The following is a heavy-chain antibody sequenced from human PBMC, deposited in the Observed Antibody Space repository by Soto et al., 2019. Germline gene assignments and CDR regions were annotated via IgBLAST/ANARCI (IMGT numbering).Heavy chain of an antibody. CDR2: IWYDGSNK. V-gene: IGHV3-33*01. J-gene: IGHJ6*02. CDR3: ARDRGSYGYYYGMDV. CDR1: GFTFSYYG. D-gene: IGHD5-18*01. Sequence: QVQLVESGGGVVQPGRSLRLSCAASGFTFSYYGMNWVRQAPGKGLEWVAVIWYDGSNKFYAASVKGRFTISSANYKHTLFLQRTSLSAEDTAAYYCARDRGSYGYYYGMDVWGQGTTVTFSS.